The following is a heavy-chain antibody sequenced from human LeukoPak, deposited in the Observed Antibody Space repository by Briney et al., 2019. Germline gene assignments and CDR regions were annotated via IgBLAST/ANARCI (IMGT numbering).Heavy chain of an antibody. J-gene: IGHJ4*02. CDR1: GFTFSSYA. V-gene: IGHV3-30*04. CDR3: ARDSRAAGLAFDY. Sequence: PGRSLRLSCAASGFTFSSYAMHWVRQALGKGLEWVAVISYDGSNKYYADSVKGRFTISRDNSKNTLYLQMNSLRAEDTAVYYCARDSRAAGLAFDYWGQGTLVTVSS. CDR2: ISYDGSNK. D-gene: IGHD3-10*01.